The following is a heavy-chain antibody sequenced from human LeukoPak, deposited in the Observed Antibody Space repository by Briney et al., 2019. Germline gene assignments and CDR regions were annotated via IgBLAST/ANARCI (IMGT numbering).Heavy chain of an antibody. V-gene: IGHV4-59*01. CDR2: IYYSGSP. CDR3: AREERLLWFGELYGVWFDP. D-gene: IGHD3-10*01. CDR1: GGSISSYY. J-gene: IGHJ5*02. Sequence: SETLSLTCTVSGGSISSYYWSWIRQPPGKGLEWIGYIYYSGSPNYNPSLKSRVTISVDTSKNQFSLKLSSVTAADTAVYYCAREERLLWFGELYGVWFDPWGQGTLVTVSS.